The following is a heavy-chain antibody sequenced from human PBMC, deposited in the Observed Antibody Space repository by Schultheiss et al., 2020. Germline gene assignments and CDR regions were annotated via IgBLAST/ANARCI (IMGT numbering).Heavy chain of an antibody. J-gene: IGHJ5*02. V-gene: IGHV3-23*01. CDR1: GFTFSSYA. Sequence: GESLKISCAASGFTFSSYAMSWVRQAPGKGLEWVSAISGSGGSTYYADSVKGRFTISRDNSKNTLYLQMNSLRVEDTAVYYCAKDQGIATKDAGFRWFDPWGQGTLVTVSS. CDR2: ISGSGGST. D-gene: IGHD6-13*01. CDR3: AKDQGIATKDAGFRWFDP.